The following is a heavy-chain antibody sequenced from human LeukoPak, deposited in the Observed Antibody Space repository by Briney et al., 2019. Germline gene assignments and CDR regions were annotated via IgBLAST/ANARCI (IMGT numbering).Heavy chain of an antibody. J-gene: IGHJ3*02. Sequence: SETLSLTCTVSGGSVSSYYWSWIRRPPRRGLEWIAYLSHSGSSDSNPSLTSRVTTLVDTSKNQFSLKLTSVTAADTAVYYCARARYANAWYAFDIWGQGTMVTVSS. CDR3: ARARYANAWYAFDI. V-gene: IGHV4-59*02. CDR1: GGSVSSYY. CDR2: LSHSGSS. D-gene: IGHD2-2*01.